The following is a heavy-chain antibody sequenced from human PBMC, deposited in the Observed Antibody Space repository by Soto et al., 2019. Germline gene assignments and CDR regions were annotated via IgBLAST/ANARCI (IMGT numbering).Heavy chain of an antibody. Sequence: EVQLVQSGAEVKKPGESLRISCKGSGYGFTSYWISWVRQMPGKGLEWMGRIDPSDSYTNYSPSFQGHVTISADKSISTAYLQWSSLKASDTAMYYCARKDCSSTSCIYYYGMDVWGQGTTVTVSS. V-gene: IGHV5-10-1*03. CDR1: GYGFTSYW. J-gene: IGHJ6*02. CDR2: IDPSDSYT. CDR3: ARKDCSSTSCIYYYGMDV. D-gene: IGHD2-2*01.